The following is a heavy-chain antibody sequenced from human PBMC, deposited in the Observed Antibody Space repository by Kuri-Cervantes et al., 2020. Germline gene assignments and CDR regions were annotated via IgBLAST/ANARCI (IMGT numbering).Heavy chain of an antibody. J-gene: IGHJ6*02. V-gene: IGHV4-59*01. D-gene: IGHD3-10*01. CDR1: GGSFSGYY. CDR2: IYYSGST. Sequence: GSLRLSCAVYGGSFSGYYWSWIRQPPGKGLEWIGYIYYSGSTNYNPSLKSRVTISVDTSKNQFSLKLSSATAADTAVYYCARDLSGSYYKLGYYYYGMDVWGQGTTVTVSS. CDR3: ARDLSGSYYKLGYYYYGMDV.